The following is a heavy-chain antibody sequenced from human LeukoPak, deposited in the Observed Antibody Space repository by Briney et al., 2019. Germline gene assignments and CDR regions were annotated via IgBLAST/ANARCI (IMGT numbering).Heavy chain of an antibody. J-gene: IGHJ4*02. CDR1: GGTFISYA. Sequence: SVKVSCKASGGTFISYAISWVRQAPGQGLEWMGRIIPIFGTANYAQKFQGRVTITTDESTSTACMELSSLRSEDTAVYYCARDGLPDGYSTKGDYWGQGTLVTVSS. CDR2: IIPIFGTA. CDR3: ARDGLPDGYSTKGDY. V-gene: IGHV1-69*05. D-gene: IGHD5-24*01.